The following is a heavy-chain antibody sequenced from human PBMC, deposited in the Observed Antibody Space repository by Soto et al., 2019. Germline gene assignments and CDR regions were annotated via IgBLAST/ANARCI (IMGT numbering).Heavy chain of an antibody. CDR1: GFSFSSYW. D-gene: IGHD6-19*01. CDR2: INSDGSST. CDR3: AVDQYSSGLIDY. J-gene: IGHJ4*02. V-gene: IGHV3-74*01. Sequence: PGGSLRLSCAASGFSFSSYWMHWVRQAPGKGLVWVSRINSDGSSTSYADSVKGRFTISRDNAKNTLYLQMNSLRAEDTAVYYCAVDQYSSGLIDYWGQGTLVTVSS.